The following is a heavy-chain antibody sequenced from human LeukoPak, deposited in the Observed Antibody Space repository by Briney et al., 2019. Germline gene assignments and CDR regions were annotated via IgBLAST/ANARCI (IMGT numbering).Heavy chain of an antibody. CDR2: ISYDGSNK. V-gene: IGHV3-30-3*01. J-gene: IGHJ4*02. D-gene: IGHD3-3*01. CDR1: GFTFSSYA. Sequence: GRSLRLSCAASGFTFSSYAMHWVRQAPGKGLEWVAVISYDGSNKYYADSVKGRFTISRDNSKNTLYLQMNSLRAEDTAVYYCARIFPTPHYWGQGTLVTVSS. CDR3: ARIFPTPHY.